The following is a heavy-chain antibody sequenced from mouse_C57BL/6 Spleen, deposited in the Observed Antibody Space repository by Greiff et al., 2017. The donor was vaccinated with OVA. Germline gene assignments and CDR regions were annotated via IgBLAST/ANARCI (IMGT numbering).Heavy chain of an antibody. J-gene: IGHJ2*01. CDR3: TRELLRSYYFDY. V-gene: IGHV1-15*01. D-gene: IGHD1-1*01. CDR1: GYTFTDYE. CDR2: IDPETGGT. Sequence: QVQLKQSGAELVRPGASVTLSCKASGYTFTDYEMHWVKQTPVHGLEWIGAIDPETGGTAYNQKFKGKAILTADKSSSTAYMELRSLTSEDSAVYYCTRELLRSYYFDYWGQGTTLTVSS.